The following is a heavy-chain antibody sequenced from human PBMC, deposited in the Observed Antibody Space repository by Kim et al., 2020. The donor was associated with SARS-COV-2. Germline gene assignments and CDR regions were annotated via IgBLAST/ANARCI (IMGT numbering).Heavy chain of an antibody. CDR3: SKGKSDTVLEWFDP. Sequence: GGSLRLSCTASGFVFNNFVMTWVRQAPGQGLEWVSTITGSGGGTYYASSVEGRFTISRDNSRTTLFLQMNSLRSEDTAVYYCSKGKSDTVLEWFDPWGQG. CDR2: ITGSGGGT. CDR1: GFVFNNFV. J-gene: IGHJ5*02. D-gene: IGHD5-18*01. V-gene: IGHV3-23*01.